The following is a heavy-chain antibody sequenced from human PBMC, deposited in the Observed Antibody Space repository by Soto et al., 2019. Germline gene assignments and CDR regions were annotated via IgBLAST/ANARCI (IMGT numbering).Heavy chain of an antibody. D-gene: IGHD3-22*01. J-gene: IGHJ4*02. CDR2: ISNTGSYT. CDR1: GFSFSDYY. V-gene: IGHV3-11*06. Sequence: GGSLRLSCAASGFSFSDYYMNWIRQAPGKGLEWLSYISNTGSYTNYAGSVRGRFTISRDSADSSLYLDMNGLRAEDTAVYYCARAKLVVEGRFDYWGQGTVVSVAS. CDR3: ARAKLVVEGRFDY.